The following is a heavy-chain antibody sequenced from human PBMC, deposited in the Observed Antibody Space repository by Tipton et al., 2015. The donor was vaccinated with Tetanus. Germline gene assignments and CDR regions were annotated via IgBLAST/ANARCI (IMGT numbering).Heavy chain of an antibody. V-gene: IGHV4-30-4*01. J-gene: IGHJ3*02. CDR1: GDSVSTGNFY. CDR3: ARNVYTVTNDAFDI. CDR2: IHHSGLA. Sequence: TLSLTCTVSGDSVSTGNFYWSWIRQPPGKGLEWIAFIHHSGLAFSKPSLKSRVPISIDTSQNQFSLRLTSVTAADTAVYLCARNVYTVTNDAFDIWGHGTLVNVSS. D-gene: IGHD4-11*01.